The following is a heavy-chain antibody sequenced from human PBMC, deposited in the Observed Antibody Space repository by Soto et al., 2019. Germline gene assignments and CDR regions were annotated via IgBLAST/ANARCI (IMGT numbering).Heavy chain of an antibody. V-gene: IGHV4-39*01. CDR1: GGSISSSSYY. J-gene: IGHJ6*02. D-gene: IGHD2-15*01. Sequence: SETLSLTCTVSGGSISSSSYYWGWIRQPPGKGLEWIGSIYYSGSTYYNPSLKSRVTISVDTSKNQFSLKLSSVTAADTAVYYCARHAEGYCSGGSCYYYYYYGMDVWGQGTTVTVSS. CDR3: ARHAEGYCSGGSCYYYYYYGMDV. CDR2: IYYSGST.